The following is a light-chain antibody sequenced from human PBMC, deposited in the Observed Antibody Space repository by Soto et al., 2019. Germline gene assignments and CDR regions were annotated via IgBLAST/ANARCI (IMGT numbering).Light chain of an antibody. CDR2: DVN. J-gene: IGLJ2*01. CDR3: CSYAGTYVV. V-gene: IGLV2-11*01. Sequence: QSALTQPRSVSGSPGQSVTISCTETSSEIGGYNYVSWYQQHPDKAPKLMIYDVNKRPSGVPDRFSGSKSGNTASLTISGLQTEDEGDYYCCSYAGTYVVFGGGTKLTVI. CDR1: SSEIGGYNY.